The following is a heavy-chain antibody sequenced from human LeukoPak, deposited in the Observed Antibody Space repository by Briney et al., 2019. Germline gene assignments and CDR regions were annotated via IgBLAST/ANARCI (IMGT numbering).Heavy chain of an antibody. J-gene: IGHJ4*02. CDR1: GLTFSSYS. V-gene: IGHV3-21*01. D-gene: IGHD3-22*01. Sequence: GGSLRLSCAASGLTFSSYSFNWVRQAPGKGLEWVSSITPTSSYIYYADAVKGRFTISRDNAKNSLYLQMNSLRAEDTAVYYCARLRRNNDNSGYYYYYDYWGQGTLVTVSS. CDR3: ARLRRNNDNSGYYYYYDY. CDR2: ITPTSSYI.